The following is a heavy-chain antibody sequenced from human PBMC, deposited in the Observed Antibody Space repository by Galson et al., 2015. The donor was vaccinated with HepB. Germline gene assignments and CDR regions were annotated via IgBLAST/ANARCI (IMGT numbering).Heavy chain of an antibody. Sequence: SVKVSCKASGYTFTSYYMHWVRQAPGQGLEWMGIINPSGGSTGYAQKFQGRVTMTRDTSTSTVYMELSSLRSEDAAVYYCARDCLTQYYYDSSGYYPYYGMDVWGQGTTVTVSS. CDR2: INPSGGST. CDR3: ARDCLTQYYYDSSGYYPYYGMDV. D-gene: IGHD3-22*01. V-gene: IGHV1-46*01. J-gene: IGHJ6*02. CDR1: GYTFTSYY.